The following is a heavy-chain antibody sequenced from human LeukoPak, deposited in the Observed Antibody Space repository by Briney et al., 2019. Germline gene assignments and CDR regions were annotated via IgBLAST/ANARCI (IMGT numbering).Heavy chain of an antibody. J-gene: IGHJ4*02. V-gene: IGHV3-21*01. Sequence: GGSLRLSCAASGFTVSSNYMSWVRQAPGKGLEWVSSISSSSSYIYYADSVKGRFTISRDNAKNSLYLQMNSLRAEDTAVYYCARDRYSGSYSFDYWGQGTLVTVSS. CDR2: ISSSSSYI. CDR3: ARDRYSGSYSFDY. D-gene: IGHD1-26*01. CDR1: GFTVSSNY.